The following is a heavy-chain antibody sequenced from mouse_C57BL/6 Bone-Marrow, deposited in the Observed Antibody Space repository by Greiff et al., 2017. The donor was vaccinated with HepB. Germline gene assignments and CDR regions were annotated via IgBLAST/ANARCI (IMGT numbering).Heavy chain of an antibody. D-gene: IGHD1-1*01. Sequence: EVQLQQSGPELVKPGDSVKISCKASGYSFTGYFMNWVMQSHGKSLEWIGRINPYNGDTFYNQKFKGKATLTVDKSSSTAHMELRSLTSEDSAVYYCARITTVVAGDWYFDVWGTWTTVTVSS. CDR1: GYSFTGYF. J-gene: IGHJ1*03. CDR3: ARITTVVAGDWYFDV. V-gene: IGHV1-20*01. CDR2: INPYNGDT.